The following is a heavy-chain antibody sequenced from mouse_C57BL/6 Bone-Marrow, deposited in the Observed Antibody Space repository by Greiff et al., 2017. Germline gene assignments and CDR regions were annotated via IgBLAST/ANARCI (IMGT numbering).Heavy chain of an antibody. CDR1: GFSLSTSGMG. CDR3: ARRPYYYGSSYPWYFDV. J-gene: IGHJ1*03. Sequence: QVQLKESGPGILQSSQTLSLTCSFSGFSLSTSGMGVSWIRQPSGKGLEWLAHIYWDDDKRYNPSLKSRLTISKDTSRNQVFLKITSVDTADTATYYCARRPYYYGSSYPWYFDVWGTGTTVTVSS. V-gene: IGHV8-12*01. D-gene: IGHD1-1*01. CDR2: IYWDDDK.